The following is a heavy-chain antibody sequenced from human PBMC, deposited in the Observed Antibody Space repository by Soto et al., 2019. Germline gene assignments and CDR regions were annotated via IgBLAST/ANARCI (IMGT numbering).Heavy chain of an antibody. V-gene: IGHV3-21*01. Sequence: GGSLRLSCAASGFTFSSYSMNWVRQAPGKGLEWVSSISSSSSYIYYADSVKGRFTISRDNAKNSLYLQMNSLRAEDTAVYYCARSGWRYYGMDVWGQGTTVTV. J-gene: IGHJ6*02. CDR3: ARSGWRYYGMDV. CDR2: ISSSSSYI. D-gene: IGHD6-19*01. CDR1: GFTFSSYS.